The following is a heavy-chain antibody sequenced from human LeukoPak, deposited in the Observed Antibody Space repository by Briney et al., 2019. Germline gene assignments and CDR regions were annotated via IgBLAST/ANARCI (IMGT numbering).Heavy chain of an antibody. D-gene: IGHD6-19*01. CDR1: GGTFSCYT. V-gene: IGHV1-69*02. J-gene: IGHJ1*01. CDR2: IIPILGIA. CDR3: ASLPRIAVAGTGYFQH. Sequence: SVKVSCKASGGTFSCYTISWVRLAPGQGLEWMGRIIPILGIANYAQKFQGRVTITADKSTSTAYMELSSLRSEDTAVYYCASLPRIAVAGTGYFQHWAHGTLVTVSS.